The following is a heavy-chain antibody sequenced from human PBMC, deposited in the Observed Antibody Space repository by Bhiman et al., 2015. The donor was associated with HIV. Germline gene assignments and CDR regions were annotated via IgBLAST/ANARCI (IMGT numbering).Heavy chain of an antibody. CDR2: ISSTSTYI. V-gene: IGHV3-21*01. CDR1: GFTFSTYN. CDR3: ARDRRGSGSGWYCDY. Sequence: EVQLVESGGGQVKPGGSLRLSCAASGFTFSTYNMNWVRQAPGKGLEWVSLISSTSTYIFWTDSVKGRFAISRDNAKNSLYLQMNSLRAEDTAVYYCARDRRGSGSGWYCDYWGQGTLVTVSS. D-gene: IGHD6-19*01. J-gene: IGHJ4*02.